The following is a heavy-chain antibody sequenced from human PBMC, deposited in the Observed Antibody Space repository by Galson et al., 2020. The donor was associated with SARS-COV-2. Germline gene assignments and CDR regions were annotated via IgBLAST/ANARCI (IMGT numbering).Heavy chain of an antibody. CDR2: VKSKAYGGTV. J-gene: IGHJ4*02. D-gene: IGHD3-3*01. CDR3: TTGNPNFWSGFYDNYCFDH. V-gene: IGHV3-15*05. Sequence: GGSLRLSCAASGFTFINAWMSWVLQAPGKGLEWVGRVKSKAYGGTVDYAARVKGRFTISRDESKKTLYLQMNSLKSEDTAVYYCTTGNPNFWSGFYDNYCFDHWGRGTLVSVSS. CDR1: GFTFINAW.